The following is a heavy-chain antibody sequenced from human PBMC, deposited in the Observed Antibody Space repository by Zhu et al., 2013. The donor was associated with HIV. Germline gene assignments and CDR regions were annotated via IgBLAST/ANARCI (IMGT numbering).Heavy chain of an antibody. V-gene: IGHV1-24*01. CDR3: ATDQQQLVRIRYYYGMDV. D-gene: IGHD6-13*01. CDR1: GYTLTELS. J-gene: IGHJ6*02. Sequence: QVQLVQSGAEVKKPGASVKVSCKVSGYTLTELSMHWVRQAPGKGLEWMGGFDPEDGETIYAQKFQGRVTMTEDTSTDTAYMELSSLRSEDTAVYYCATDQQQLVRIRYYYGMDVWGQGTTVTVSS. CDR2: FDPEDGET.